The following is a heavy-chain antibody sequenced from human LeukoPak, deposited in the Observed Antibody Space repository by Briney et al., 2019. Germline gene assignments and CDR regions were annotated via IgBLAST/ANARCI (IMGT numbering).Heavy chain of an antibody. CDR2: IRFDGSNK. CDR1: GFTFSNFG. J-gene: IGHJ4*02. CDR3: ARHSRYNWNAHFDC. V-gene: IGHV3-30*02. D-gene: IGHD1-1*01. Sequence: GGSLRLSCAPSGFTFSNFGMHWVRQAPGKGLEWVGFIRFDGSNKYYADSVKGRFTISRDNSKNTLSLQMTSLRAEDSAVYYCARHSRYNWNAHFDCWGQGSLVTVSS.